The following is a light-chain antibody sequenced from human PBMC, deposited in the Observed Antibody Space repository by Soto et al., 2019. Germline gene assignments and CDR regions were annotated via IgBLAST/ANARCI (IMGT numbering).Light chain of an antibody. CDR3: CSYSRSSPYV. J-gene: IGLJ1*01. Sequence: QSALTQPASLSGSPGQSITISFTGNSSDVGAYNYVSWYQHHPGKVPRLMIFDVSNRPSGVSNRFSGSKSGNTASLTISGLQVEDEADYYCCSYSRSSPYVFGDGTKVTVL. CDR2: DVS. V-gene: IGLV2-14*03. CDR1: SSDVGAYNY.